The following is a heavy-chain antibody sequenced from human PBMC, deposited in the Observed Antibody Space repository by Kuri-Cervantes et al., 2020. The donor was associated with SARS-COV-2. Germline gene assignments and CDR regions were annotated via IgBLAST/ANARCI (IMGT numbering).Heavy chain of an antibody. D-gene: IGHD3-22*01. CDR3: ARGGSMIVVRRYFDY. V-gene: IGHV1-69*13. Sequence: SVKVSCKASGYTFTGYYMHWVRQAPGQGLEWMGGIIPIFGTANYAQKFQGRVTITADESTSAAYMELSRLRSDDTAVYYCARGGSMIVVRRYFDYWGQGTLVTVSS. CDR2: IIPIFGTA. CDR1: GYTFTGYY. J-gene: IGHJ4*02.